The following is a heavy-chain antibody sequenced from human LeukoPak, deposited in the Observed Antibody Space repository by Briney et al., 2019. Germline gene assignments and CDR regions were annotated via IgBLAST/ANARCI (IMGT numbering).Heavy chain of an antibody. D-gene: IGHD2-8*01. V-gene: IGHV3-7*01. CDR1: GFTFSNYW. Sequence: PGGSLRLSCAASGFTFSNYWMSWVRQAPGKGLEWVASIHQHGNEKYFVDSVRARFTISRDNAKNSLYLQMSSLRAEDTAVYYCATLNGPLFEYWGQGTLVTVSS. CDR3: ATLNGPLFEY. CDR2: IHQHGNEK. J-gene: IGHJ4*02.